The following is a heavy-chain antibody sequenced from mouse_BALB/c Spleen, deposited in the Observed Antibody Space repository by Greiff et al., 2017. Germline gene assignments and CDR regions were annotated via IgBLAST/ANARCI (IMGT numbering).Heavy chain of an antibody. CDR1: GYTFTSYY. Sequence: VQLQQSGPELVKPGASVRISCKASGYTFTSYYIHWVKQRPGQGLEWIGWIYPGNVNTKYNEKFKGKATLTADKSSSTAYMQLSSLTSEDSAVYFCARCYAPLEGVAYWGQGTLVTVSA. V-gene: IGHV1S56*01. J-gene: IGHJ3*01. D-gene: IGHD6-5*01. CDR3: ARCYAPLEGVAY. CDR2: IYPGNVNT.